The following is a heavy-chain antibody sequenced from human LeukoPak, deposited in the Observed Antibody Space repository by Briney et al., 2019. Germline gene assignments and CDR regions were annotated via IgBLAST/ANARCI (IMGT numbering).Heavy chain of an antibody. Sequence: GESLKISCKGSGYSFTSYWISWVRQMPGKGLEWMGIIYPGDSDTRYSPSFQGQVTISADKSISTAYLTWSSLKASDTAMYYCARTKTRRIWSYSYGYVDYWGQGTLVTVSS. CDR3: ARTKTRRIWSYSYGYVDY. J-gene: IGHJ4*02. V-gene: IGHV5-51*01. D-gene: IGHD5-18*01. CDR2: IYPGDSDT. CDR1: GYSFTSYW.